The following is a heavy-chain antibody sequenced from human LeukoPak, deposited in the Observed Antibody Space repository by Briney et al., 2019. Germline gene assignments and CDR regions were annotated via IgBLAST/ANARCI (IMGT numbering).Heavy chain of an antibody. J-gene: IGHJ3*02. V-gene: IGHV3-7*01. CDR1: GFTFSSYW. CDR3: ARDLHGGGVPAAHGGGAFDI. Sequence: TGGSLRLSCAASGFTFSSYWMSWVRQAPGKGLEWVANIKQDGSEKYYVDSVKGRFTISRDNAKNSLYLQMNSLRAEDTAVYYCARDLHGGGVPAAHGGGAFDIWGQGTMVTVSS. CDR2: IKQDGSEK. D-gene: IGHD2-2*01.